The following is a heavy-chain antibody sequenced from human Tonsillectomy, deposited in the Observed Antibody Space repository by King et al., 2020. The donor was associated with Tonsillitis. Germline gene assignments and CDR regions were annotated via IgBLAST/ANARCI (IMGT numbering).Heavy chain of an antibody. CDR1: GYTFTSYG. CDR3: ARVDIVVVKRAYYYGMDV. V-gene: IGHV1-18*01. J-gene: IGHJ6*02. Sequence: VQLVESGAEVKKPGASVKVSCKASGYTFTSYGISWVRQAPGQGLEWMGCISAYNGNTNYAQKLQGRVTMTTDTSTSTAYMELRSLRSDDTAVYYCARVDIVVVKRAYYYGMDVWGQGTTVTVSS. D-gene: IGHD2-2*03. CDR2: ISAYNGNT.